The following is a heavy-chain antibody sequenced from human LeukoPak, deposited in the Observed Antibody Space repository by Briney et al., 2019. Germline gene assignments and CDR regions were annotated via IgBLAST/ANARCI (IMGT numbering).Heavy chain of an antibody. V-gene: IGHV3-20*04. J-gene: IGHJ3*02. Sequence: GGSLRLSCAASGFTFDDYGMSWVRQAPGKGLEWVSGINWNGGSTGYADSVKGRFTISRDNAKNSLYLRMNSLRAEDTALYYCARDRIVIVIMTEEDAFDIWGQGTMVTASS. D-gene: IGHD2/OR15-2a*01. CDR3: ARDRIVIVIMTEEDAFDI. CDR2: INWNGGST. CDR1: GFTFDDYG.